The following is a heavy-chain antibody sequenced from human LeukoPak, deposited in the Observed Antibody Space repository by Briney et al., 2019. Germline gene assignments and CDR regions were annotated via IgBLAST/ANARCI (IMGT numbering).Heavy chain of an antibody. Sequence: GGSLRLSCAASGFTFDDYAMHWVRQAPGKGLEWVSGISWNSGSIGYADPVKGRFTISRDNAKNSLYLQMNSLRAEDTALYYCARRSGSPFDYWGQGTLVTVSS. J-gene: IGHJ4*02. D-gene: IGHD3-3*01. CDR3: ARRSGSPFDY. V-gene: IGHV3-9*01. CDR2: ISWNSGSI. CDR1: GFTFDDYA.